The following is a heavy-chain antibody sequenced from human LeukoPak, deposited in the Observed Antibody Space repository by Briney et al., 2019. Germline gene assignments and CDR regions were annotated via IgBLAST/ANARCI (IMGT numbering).Heavy chain of an antibody. Sequence: GGSLRLSCAASGFTFSDYYMSWTRQAPGKGLEWVSYISSSGSTIYYADSVKGRFTISRDNAKNSLYLQMNSLRAEDTAVYYCARERVEWLVAAPTEWGQGTLVTVSS. CDR2: ISSSGSTI. CDR1: GFTFSDYY. V-gene: IGHV3-11*04. CDR3: ARERVEWLVAAPTE. D-gene: IGHD2-15*01. J-gene: IGHJ4*02.